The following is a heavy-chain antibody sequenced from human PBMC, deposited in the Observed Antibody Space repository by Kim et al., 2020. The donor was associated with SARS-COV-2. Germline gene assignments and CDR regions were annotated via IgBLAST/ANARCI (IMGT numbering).Heavy chain of an antibody. V-gene: IGHV3-30*04. CDR3: ARADSGSYFGGFDY. CDR2: ISYDGSNK. J-gene: IGHJ4*02. CDR1: GFTFSSYA. Sequence: GGSLRLSCAASGFTFSSYAMHWVRQAPGKGLEWVAVISYDGSNKYYADSVKGRFTISRDNSKNTLYLQMNSLRAEDTAVYYCARADSGSYFGGFDYWGQGTLV. D-gene: IGHD1-26*01.